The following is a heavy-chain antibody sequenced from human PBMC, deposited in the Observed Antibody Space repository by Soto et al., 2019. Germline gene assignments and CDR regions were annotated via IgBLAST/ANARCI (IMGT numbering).Heavy chain of an antibody. J-gene: IGHJ4*02. Sequence: ELQLVESGGDIVQPGGSLRLSCAASGFIFSEYWMHWVRQAPGKGLVWVSRISSDGSSTHYADSVKGRFTISRDISKNTLYLQMNSLTAEDTGVFYCSRGGPGVPMYYSDYWGQGTLVTVSS. CDR3: SRGGPGVPMYYSDY. V-gene: IGHV3-74*01. D-gene: IGHD2-8*01. CDR1: GFIFSEYW. CDR2: ISSDGSST.